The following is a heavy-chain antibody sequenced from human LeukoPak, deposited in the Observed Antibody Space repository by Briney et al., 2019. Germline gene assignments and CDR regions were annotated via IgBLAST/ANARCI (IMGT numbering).Heavy chain of an antibody. CDR2: LYYSGST. CDR1: GGSISSSSYY. D-gene: IGHD4-17*01. V-gene: IGHV4-39*07. J-gene: IGHJ4*02. Sequence: SETLSLTCTVSGGSISSSSYYWGWIRQPPGKGLEWIGSLYYSGSTYYNPSLKSRVTISVDTSKNQFSLKLSSVTAADTAVYYCASGGPVTRFDYWGQGTLVTVSS. CDR3: ASGGPVTRFDY.